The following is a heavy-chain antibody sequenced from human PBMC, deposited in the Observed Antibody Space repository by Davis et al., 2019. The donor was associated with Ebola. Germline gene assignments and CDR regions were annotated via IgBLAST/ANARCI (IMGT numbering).Heavy chain of an antibody. J-gene: IGHJ6*02. CDR3: ARVRFLSCSSTSCYYYYYGMDV. Sequence: SETLSLTCAVYGGSFSGYYWSWIRQPPGKGLEWIGYIYYSGSTNYNPSLKSRVTISVDTSKNQFSLKLSSVTAADTAVYYCARVRFLSCSSTSCYYYYYGMDVWGQGTTVTVSS. D-gene: IGHD2-2*01. CDR1: GGSFSGYY. V-gene: IGHV4-59*12. CDR2: IYYSGST.